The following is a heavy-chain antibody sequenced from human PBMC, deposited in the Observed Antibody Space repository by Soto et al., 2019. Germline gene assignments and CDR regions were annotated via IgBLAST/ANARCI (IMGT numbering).Heavy chain of an antibody. CDR2: INPATGAA. Sequence: QLHLVQSGAVVKKPGASVTVSCSASGYPVTAYYMHWVRQAPGRGLEWMGGINPATGAAKYTQTFQGRATMTRDTSTSKVFMELSGLTSEDTAVFYCARGGGVGVAGSAAFDMWGQGTLVTVSS. V-gene: IGHV1-2*02. CDR1: GYPVTAYY. J-gene: IGHJ3*02. D-gene: IGHD3-3*01. CDR3: ARGGGVGVAGSAAFDM.